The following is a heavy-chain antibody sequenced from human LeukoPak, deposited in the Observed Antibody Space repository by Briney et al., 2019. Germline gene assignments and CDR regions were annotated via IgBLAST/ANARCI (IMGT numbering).Heavy chain of an antibody. J-gene: IGHJ4*02. V-gene: IGHV3-23*01. D-gene: IGHD3-10*01. Sequence: GGSLRLPWAASGFTFSSYAMSWVRQAPGKGLEWVSAISGSGGSTYYADSVKGRLTISRDNSKNTLYLQMNSLRAEDTAVYYCAKSEWFGELLDGVDYWGQGTLVTVSS. CDR2: ISGSGGST. CDR3: AKSEWFGELLDGVDY. CDR1: GFTFSSYA.